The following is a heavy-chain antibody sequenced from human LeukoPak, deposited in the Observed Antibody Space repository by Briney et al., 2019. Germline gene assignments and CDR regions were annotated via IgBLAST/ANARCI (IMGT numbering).Heavy chain of an antibody. CDR3: SVWFGELSH. D-gene: IGHD3-10*01. J-gene: IGHJ4*02. CDR2: ISPNSGGT. V-gene: IGHV1-2*02. CDR1: GYTFTDYN. Sequence: ASVKASCKTSGYTFTDYNIHWVRQASGQGLEWMGWISPNSGGTNYAQRFQGMVTMTRDTSISTAYMDLSSLKSDDTATYYCSVWFGELSHWGQGTLVTVSS.